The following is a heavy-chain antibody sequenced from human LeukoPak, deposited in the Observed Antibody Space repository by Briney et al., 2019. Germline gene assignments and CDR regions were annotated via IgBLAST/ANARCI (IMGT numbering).Heavy chain of an antibody. CDR1: GFTFTNYA. CDR2: ISGGGDSA. CDR3: ARGWFGGQRFDP. J-gene: IGHJ5*02. V-gene: IGHV3-23*01. D-gene: IGHD3-10*01. Sequence: PGGSLRLSCATSGFTFTNYAMSWVRQAPGKGLDWVSGISGGGDSAHYADSVKGRFTISRDNAKNTLYLQMNSLRAEDTAVYYCARGWFGGQRFDPWGQGTLVTVSS.